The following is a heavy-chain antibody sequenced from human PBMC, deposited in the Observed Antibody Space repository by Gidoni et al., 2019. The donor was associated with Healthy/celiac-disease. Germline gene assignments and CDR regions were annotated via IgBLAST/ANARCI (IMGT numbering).Heavy chain of an antibody. CDR2: ISGSGGSK. CDR1: GFTFSSYA. J-gene: IGHJ5*02. D-gene: IGHD6-6*01. V-gene: IGHV3-23*04. CDR3: AKDLPNIAARRAGWFDP. Sequence: EVQLVESGGGLVQPGGSLRLSCAASGFTFSSYAMSWVRQAQGKGLGWVSAISGSGGSKYYADSVKGRFTISRDNSKNTLYLQMNSLRAEDTAVYYCAKDLPNIAARRAGWFDPWGQGTLVTVSS.